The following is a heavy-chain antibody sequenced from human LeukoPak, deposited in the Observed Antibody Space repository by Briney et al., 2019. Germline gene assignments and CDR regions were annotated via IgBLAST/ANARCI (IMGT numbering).Heavy chain of an antibody. Sequence: GGSLRLSCAASGFTFSSYSMNWVRQAPGKGLEWVSYISSSSSNIYYADSVKGRFTISRDNTKNSLYLQMNSLRAEDTAVYYCARDRHCSGGSCKSNWCDPWGQGSLVTVSS. D-gene: IGHD2-15*01. CDR2: ISSSSSNI. CDR3: ARDRHCSGGSCKSNWCDP. CDR1: GFTFSSYS. V-gene: IGHV3-48*01. J-gene: IGHJ5*02.